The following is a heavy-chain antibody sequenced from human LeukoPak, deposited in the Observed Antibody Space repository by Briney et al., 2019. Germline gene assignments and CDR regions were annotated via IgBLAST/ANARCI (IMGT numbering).Heavy chain of an antibody. CDR3: ARVGYDYVWGSYRYTGFDY. Sequence: GGSLRLSCAASGFTFSSYWMSWVRQAPGKGLEWVANIKQDGSEKYYVDSVKGRFTISRDNAKNSLYLQMNSLRAEDTAMYYCARVGYDYVWGSYRYTGFDYWGQGTLVTVSS. CDR1: GFTFSSYW. V-gene: IGHV3-7*03. CDR2: IKQDGSEK. D-gene: IGHD3-16*02. J-gene: IGHJ4*02.